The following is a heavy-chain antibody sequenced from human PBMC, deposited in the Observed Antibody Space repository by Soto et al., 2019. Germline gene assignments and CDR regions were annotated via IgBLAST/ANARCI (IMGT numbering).Heavy chain of an antibody. CDR2: IVPIFGTA. D-gene: IGHD3-3*01. CDR3: ASGGYYDFWSGSGMDV. V-gene: IGHV1-69*13. CDR1: GGTFSSYA. J-gene: IGHJ6*02. Sequence: ASLTVSRSASGGTFSSYAISWARQAPGQGLEWMGGIVPIFGTAHYAQKFQGRVTITADESTSTPYMELSSLRSADPAVYSCASGGYYDFWSGSGMDVWGQGTTVTVSS.